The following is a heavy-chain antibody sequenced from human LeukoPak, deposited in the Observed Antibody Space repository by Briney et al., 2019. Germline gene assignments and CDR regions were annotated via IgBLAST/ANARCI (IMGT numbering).Heavy chain of an antibody. J-gene: IGHJ4*02. CDR2: ISGSGDST. CDR1: GFTFSSYA. CDR3: AKDQSSGYCFDY. Sequence: GGSLRLSCAASGFTFSSYAMSWVRQAPGKGLEWVSAISGSGDSTYYAASVKGRFTISSDNSKNTLYLQMNSLTAEDTAVYYCAKDQSSGYCFDYWGQGTLVTVSS. D-gene: IGHD5-12*01. V-gene: IGHV3-23*01.